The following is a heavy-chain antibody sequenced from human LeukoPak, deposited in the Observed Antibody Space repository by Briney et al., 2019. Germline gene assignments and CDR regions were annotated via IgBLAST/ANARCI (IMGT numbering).Heavy chain of an antibody. CDR2: INPNSGGT. V-gene: IGHV1-2*06. Sequence: ASVKVSCKASGYTFTGYYMHWVRQAPGQGLEWMGRINPNSGGTNYAQKFQGRVTMTRDTSISTAYMELSRLRSDDTAVYYCARGQTYHYDSSGYYPDYWGQGTLVTVSS. D-gene: IGHD3-22*01. CDR1: GYTFTGYY. CDR3: ARGQTYHYDSSGYYPDY. J-gene: IGHJ4*02.